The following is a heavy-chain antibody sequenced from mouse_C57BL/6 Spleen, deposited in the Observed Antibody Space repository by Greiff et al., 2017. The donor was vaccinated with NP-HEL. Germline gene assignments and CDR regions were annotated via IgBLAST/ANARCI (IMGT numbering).Heavy chain of an antibody. J-gene: IGHJ2*01. CDR1: GFTFTDYY. V-gene: IGHV7-3*01. CDR2: IRNKANGYTT. D-gene: IGHD1-1*01. CDR3: ASQRLTATWWHYAY. Sequence: EVKLVESGGGLVQPGGSLSLSCAASGFTFTDYYMSWVRQPPGKALEWLGFIRNKANGYTTEYSASVKGRFTISSDNSQIILYLQMNALRAEDSATYYSASQRLTATWWHYAYRGQGTTLTVSS.